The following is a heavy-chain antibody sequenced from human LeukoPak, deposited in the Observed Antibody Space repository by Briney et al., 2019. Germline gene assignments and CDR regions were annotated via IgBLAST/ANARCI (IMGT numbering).Heavy chain of an antibody. CDR1: GMIFNNHW. CDR3: VRDVRGIGQDYYYMDV. CDR2: INKDGRST. Sequence: GGPLRLSCAASGMIFNNHWMHWIRQAPGKGLVWVARINKDGRSTTYAESVKGRFTISRDNAKNTLSLQMNSLRVEDTALYYCVRDVRGIGQDYYYMDVWGKGTTVTVSS. J-gene: IGHJ6*03. V-gene: IGHV3-74*03. D-gene: IGHD3-16*01.